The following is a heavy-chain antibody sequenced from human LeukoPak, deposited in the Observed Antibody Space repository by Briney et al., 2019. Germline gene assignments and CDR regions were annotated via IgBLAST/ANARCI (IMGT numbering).Heavy chain of an antibody. CDR3: AKSKKWLQLLNPIDY. J-gene: IGHJ4*02. D-gene: IGHD5-24*01. Sequence: PGGSLRLSCAASGFTFSSYAMSWVRKAPGKGLEGVSAISGSGGSTYYADSVKGRFTISRDNSKTTLYLQMNSLRAEDTAVYYCAKSKKWLQLLNPIDYCGQGTPLTVSS. CDR2: ISGSGGST. CDR1: GFTFSSYA. V-gene: IGHV3-23*01.